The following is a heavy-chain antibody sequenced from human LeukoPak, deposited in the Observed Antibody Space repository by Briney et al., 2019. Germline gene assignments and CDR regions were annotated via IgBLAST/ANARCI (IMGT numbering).Heavy chain of an antibody. D-gene: IGHD6-19*01. Sequence: PGGSLRLSCEGSGFTFSSYSMNWVRQAPGKGREGVSSISRSSSYIYYADSVKGRFTISRDNARNSLYLQMNSLRAEDTAVYYCARVVAVAGTGGVDYWGQGTLVTVSS. CDR1: GFTFSSYS. V-gene: IGHV3-21*01. CDR3: ARVVAVAGTGGVDY. CDR2: ISRSSSYI. J-gene: IGHJ4*02.